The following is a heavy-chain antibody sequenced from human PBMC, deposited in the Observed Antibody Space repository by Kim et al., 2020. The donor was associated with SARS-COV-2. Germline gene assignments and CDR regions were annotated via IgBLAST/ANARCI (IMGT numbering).Heavy chain of an antibody. V-gene: IGHV4-59*01. CDR2: IYYSGST. D-gene: IGHD3-3*01. CDR3: ARSSYDFWSGWFDP. Sequence: SETLSLTCTVSGGSISSYYWSWIQQPPGKGLEWIGYIYYSGSTNYNPSLKSRVTISVDTSKNQFSLKLSSVTAADTAVYYCARSSYDFWSGWFDPWGQGTLVTVSS. J-gene: IGHJ5*02. CDR1: GGSISSYY.